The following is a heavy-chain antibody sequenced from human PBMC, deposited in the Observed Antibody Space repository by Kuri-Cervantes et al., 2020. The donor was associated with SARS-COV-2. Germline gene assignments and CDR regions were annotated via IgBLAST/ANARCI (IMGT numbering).Heavy chain of an antibody. Sequence: SETLSLTCTVSGGSISSGDYYWSWIRQPPGKGLEWIGYIYYSGSTYYNPSLKSRVTISVDTSKNQFSLKLSSVTAADTAVYYCARGSVGTTVRGIDYWGQGTLVTVSS. J-gene: IGHJ4*02. CDR3: ARGSVGTTVRGIDY. CDR1: GGSISSGDYY. V-gene: IGHV4-30-4*01. CDR2: IYYSGST. D-gene: IGHD1/OR15-1a*01.